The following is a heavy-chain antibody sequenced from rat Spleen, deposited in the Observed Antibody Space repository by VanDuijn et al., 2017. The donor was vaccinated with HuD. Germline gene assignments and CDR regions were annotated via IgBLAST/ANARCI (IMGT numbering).Heavy chain of an antibody. D-gene: IGHD1-2*01. CDR1: GFTFSYYY. Sequence: EVQLVESGGGLVQPGRSLKLSCAASGFTFSYYYMAWVRQVPTKGLEWVASITNSGGSTYYRDSVKGRFTISRDNAKSTLYLQMDSLRSEDTATYYCTRDRRVTIAARVMDAWGQGASVTVSS. CDR2: ITNSGGST. V-gene: IGHV5S23*01. CDR3: TRDRRVTIAARVMDA. J-gene: IGHJ4*01.